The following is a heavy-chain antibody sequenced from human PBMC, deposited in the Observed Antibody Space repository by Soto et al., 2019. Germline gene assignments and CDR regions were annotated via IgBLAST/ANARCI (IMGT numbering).Heavy chain of an antibody. CDR1: GFTFSSYA. CDR3: AKATATGGGAFDI. D-gene: IGHD2-8*02. CDR2: VSYDGSNK. Sequence: GGSLRLSCAASGFTFSSYAMHWVRQAPGKGLEWVAVVSYDGSNKYYADSVKGRFTISRDNSKNTLYLQMNSLTAGDTALYYCAKATATGGGAFDICGQGTMVTVSS. J-gene: IGHJ3*02. V-gene: IGHV3-30-3*01.